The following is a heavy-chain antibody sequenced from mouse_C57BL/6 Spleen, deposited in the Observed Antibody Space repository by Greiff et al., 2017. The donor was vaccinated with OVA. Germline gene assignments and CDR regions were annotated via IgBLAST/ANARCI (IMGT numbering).Heavy chain of an antibody. D-gene: IGHD4-1*01. V-gene: IGHV5-17*01. CDR1: GFTFSDYG. Sequence: EVKLMESGGGLVKPGGSLKLSCAASGFTFSDYGMHWVRQAPEKGLEWVAYISSGSSTIYYADTVKGRFTISRDNAKNTLFLQMTSLRSEDTAMYYCARKNGTRGAWFAYWGQGTLVTVSA. CDR2: ISSGSSTI. CDR3: ARKNGTRGAWFAY. J-gene: IGHJ3*01.